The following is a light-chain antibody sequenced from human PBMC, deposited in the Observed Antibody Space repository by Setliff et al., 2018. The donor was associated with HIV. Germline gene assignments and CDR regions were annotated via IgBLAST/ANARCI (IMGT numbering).Light chain of an antibody. CDR1: SGDVGGYNY. V-gene: IGLV2-14*01. Sequence: QSVLTQPASVSGSPGQSITISCTGTSGDVGGYNYVSWYQQHPGKAPKFMIYDVSKRPSGVSNRFSGSKSGNTASLTISGLQAEDEADYYCSSYTSSSTYVFGTGTRSPS. CDR2: DVS. CDR3: SSYTSSSTYV. J-gene: IGLJ1*01.